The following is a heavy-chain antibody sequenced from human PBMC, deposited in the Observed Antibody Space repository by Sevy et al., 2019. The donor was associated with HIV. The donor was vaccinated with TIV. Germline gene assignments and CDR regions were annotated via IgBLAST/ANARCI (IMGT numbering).Heavy chain of an antibody. CDR3: ARTYFGSGTGYGLDV. D-gene: IGHD3-10*01. CDR1: GFTFRNHG. V-gene: IGHV3-7*01. Sequence: GGSLRLSCAVSGFTFRNHGMSWVRQAPGKGLEWVANIKQEGGDKKYVYPVTGGFTISRDKAKTSLFLQMNSLRADDTAVYYCARTYFGSGTGYGLDVWGRGTTVTVSS. J-gene: IGHJ6*02. CDR2: IKQEGGDK.